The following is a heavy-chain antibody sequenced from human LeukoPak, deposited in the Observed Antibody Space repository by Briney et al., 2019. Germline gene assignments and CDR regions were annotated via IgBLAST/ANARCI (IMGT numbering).Heavy chain of an antibody. Sequence: SVKVSCKASGGSFSDYSISWVRQAPGQGLEWMGRIIAILDTAHYAQKFQGRFTITADKSTTTVYMELSSLRSDDTAVNYCVRSGYDYDWFDPWGQGTLVTVSS. CDR3: VRSGYDYDWFDP. D-gene: IGHD5-12*01. V-gene: IGHV1-69*08. J-gene: IGHJ5*02. CDR1: GGSFSDYS. CDR2: IIAILDTA.